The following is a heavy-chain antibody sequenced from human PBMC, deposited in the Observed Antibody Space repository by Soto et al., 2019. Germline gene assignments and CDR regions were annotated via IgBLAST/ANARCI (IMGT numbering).Heavy chain of an antibody. CDR2: IYPGDSDT. J-gene: IGHJ6*02. D-gene: IGHD2-2*01. CDR3: ARASRAAMIGMDV. V-gene: IGHV5-51*01. Sequence: GESLKISCKGSGYSFTSYWIGWVRQMPGKGLEWMGIIYPGDSDTSYSPSFQGQVTISADKSISTAYLQWSSLKASDTAMYYCARASRAAMIGMDVWGQGXTVTVSS. CDR1: GYSFTSYW.